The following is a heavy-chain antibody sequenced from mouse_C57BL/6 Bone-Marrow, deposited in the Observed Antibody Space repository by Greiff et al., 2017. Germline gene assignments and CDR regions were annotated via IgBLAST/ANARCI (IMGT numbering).Heavy chain of an antibody. Sequence: VKLMESGAELMKPGASVKLSCKATGYTFTGYWIAWVNQRPGHGLEWIGEILPGSGSTNYNEKFKGKATFTADTFSNTAYMQLSSLTTEDSAIYYCAFHYYGSYWFAYWGQGTLVTVSA. CDR3: AFHYYGSYWFAY. V-gene: IGHV1-9*01. CDR1: GYTFTGYW. D-gene: IGHD1-1*01. J-gene: IGHJ3*01. CDR2: ILPGSGST.